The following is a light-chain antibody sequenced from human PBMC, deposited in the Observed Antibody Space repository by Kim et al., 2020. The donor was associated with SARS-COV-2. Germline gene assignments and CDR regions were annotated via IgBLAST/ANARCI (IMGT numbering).Light chain of an antibody. CDR2: GKN. J-gene: IGLJ2*01. CDR3: NSRDSSGNHVV. V-gene: IGLV3-19*01. CDR1: SRRRYY. Sequence: ALGQTVRITCQGASRRRYYASWYQQKPGPATVLVIYGKNHRPSGIPDRFSGSSSGNTASLTITGAQAEDEADYYCNSRDSSGNHVVFGGGTKLTVL.